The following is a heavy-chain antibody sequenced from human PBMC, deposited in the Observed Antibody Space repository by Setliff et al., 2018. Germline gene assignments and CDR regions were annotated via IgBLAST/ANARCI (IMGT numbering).Heavy chain of an antibody. D-gene: IGHD3-10*01. CDR3: ARLSHAYSNGSGSYFGFDP. Sequence: SETLSLTCTVSGGSTSSSSYYWGWIRQPPGKGLEWLGYSSTSGCTNCNPSLESRVTIAVDTSKNQVSLKLTSVTVADTAVYYCARLSHAYSNGSGSYFGFDPWGQGTLVTVSS. CDR2: SSTSGCT. V-gene: IGHV4-61*05. CDR1: GGSTSSSSYY. J-gene: IGHJ5*02.